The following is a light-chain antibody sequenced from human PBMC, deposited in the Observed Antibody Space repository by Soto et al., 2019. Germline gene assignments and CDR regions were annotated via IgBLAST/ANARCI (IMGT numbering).Light chain of an antibody. CDR1: SSDVGAYDY. Sequence: QSVLTQPPSASGSPGQSVTSSGTGTSSDVGAYDYVSWYQQHPGKAPKLMIYEINKRPSGVPDRFSGSKSGNTDSLNVSGLQAEDEDDYYCSLFAGSNNFPEVFGPGSKVTVL. CDR3: SLFAGSNNFPEV. V-gene: IGLV2-8*01. CDR2: EIN. J-gene: IGLJ1*01.